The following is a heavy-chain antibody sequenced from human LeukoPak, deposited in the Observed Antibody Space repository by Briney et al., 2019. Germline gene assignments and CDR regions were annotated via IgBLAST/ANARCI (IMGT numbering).Heavy chain of an antibody. CDR3: ARVGLDATPFVF. D-gene: IGHD3/OR15-3a*01. V-gene: IGHV1-18*01. CDR1: GYTFTSYG. J-gene: IGHJ4*02. Sequence: ASVKVSCKASGYTFTSYGIAWVRQAPGQGLEWMGWISTYNGNTNFAQKLQGRVTLTTDTSTSTTYMELRSLTSDDTAVYYCARVGLDATPFVFWGQGTLVSVSS. CDR2: ISTYNGNT.